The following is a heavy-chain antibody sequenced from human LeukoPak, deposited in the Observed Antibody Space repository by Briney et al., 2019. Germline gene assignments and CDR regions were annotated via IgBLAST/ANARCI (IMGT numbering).Heavy chain of an antibody. V-gene: IGHV3-53*01. J-gene: IGHJ4*02. D-gene: IGHD3-22*01. CDR3: ARDRGSSGLNFDY. CDR1: GLTFSSSW. Sequence: PGGSLRLSCAVSGLTFSSSWMDWVRQAPGKGLEWVSVIYSGGSTYYADSVKGRFTISRDNSKNTLYLQMNSLRAEDTAVYYCARDRGSSGLNFDYWGQGTLVTVSS. CDR2: IYSGGST.